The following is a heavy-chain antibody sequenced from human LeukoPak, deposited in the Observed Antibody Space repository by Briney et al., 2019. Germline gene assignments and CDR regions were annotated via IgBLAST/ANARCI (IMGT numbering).Heavy chain of an antibody. CDR2: IWYDGSKK. CDR1: GFTFNTYW. V-gene: IGHV3-33*08. CDR3: ARDAYDTNGYYTRIY. J-gene: IGHJ4*02. D-gene: IGHD3-22*01. Sequence: GGSLRLSCAASGFTFNTYWMNWVRQAPGKGLEWVALIWYDGSKKYYADSVKGRFTISRDNSQSTLYLQMNSLRAEDTAVYFCARDAYDTNGYYTRIYWGQGTLVAVSS.